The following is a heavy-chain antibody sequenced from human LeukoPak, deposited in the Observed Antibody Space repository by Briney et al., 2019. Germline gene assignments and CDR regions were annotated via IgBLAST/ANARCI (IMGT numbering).Heavy chain of an antibody. CDR3: AKWGDYDILTGYYDSDY. J-gene: IGHJ4*02. CDR2: IGGRDGGT. D-gene: IGHD3-9*01. Sequence: PGGSLRPSCAASGFIFSNYAMSWVRQAPGKGLEWVSAIGGRDGGTYYADSVKGRFTVSRDDPKNTLYLQMNTLRAEDTAVYYCAKWGDYDILTGYYDSDYWGQGTLVTVSS. V-gene: IGHV3-23*01. CDR1: GFIFSNYA.